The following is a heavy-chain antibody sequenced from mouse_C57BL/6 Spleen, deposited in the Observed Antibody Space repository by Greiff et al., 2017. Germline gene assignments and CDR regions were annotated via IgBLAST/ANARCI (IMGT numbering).Heavy chain of an antibody. J-gene: IGHJ1*03. CDR2: IDPSDSYT. CDR1: GYTFTSYW. V-gene: IGHV1-69*01. Sequence: QVQLQQPGAELVMPGASVKLSCKASGYTFTSYWMHWVKQRPGQGLEWIGEIDPSDSYTNYNQKFKGKSTLTVDKSSSTAYMQLSSLTSEDSAVYYCARPITPLRYFDVWGTGTTVTVSS. CDR3: ARPITPLRYFDV. D-gene: IGHD1-3*01.